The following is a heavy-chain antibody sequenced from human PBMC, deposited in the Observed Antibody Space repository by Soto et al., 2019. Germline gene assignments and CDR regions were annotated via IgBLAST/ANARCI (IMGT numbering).Heavy chain of an antibody. CDR3: AVEIDNSRLCSAEYLLH. J-gene: IGHJ1*01. Sequence: ASVNVCCKASGYSFTDDGIPWVRPAPGQVLEWMGGISTYSGNTNSAQKLQGRVTMTTDTCTSTAHMELRSLRSDDTAVYYCAVEIDNSRLCSAEYLLHVGQGSLVNVST. D-gene: IGHD6-13*01. V-gene: IGHV1-18*01. CDR1: GYSFTDDG. CDR2: ISTYSGNT.